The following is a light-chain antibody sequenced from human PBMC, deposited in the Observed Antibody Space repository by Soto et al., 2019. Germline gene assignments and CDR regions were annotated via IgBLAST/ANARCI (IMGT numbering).Light chain of an antibody. CDR1: QTVIHNH. CDR2: GAS. V-gene: IGKV3-20*01. CDR3: QQHGTSPIT. Sequence: EIVLTQSPGTLSKSPGERATLSCRASQTVIHNHLAWHQQKPGQTPRLLVYGASSRATGIPDRFSGRGSGTDFTLTISRLEPEDFAVYYCQQHGTSPITFGQGTRLEIK. J-gene: IGKJ5*01.